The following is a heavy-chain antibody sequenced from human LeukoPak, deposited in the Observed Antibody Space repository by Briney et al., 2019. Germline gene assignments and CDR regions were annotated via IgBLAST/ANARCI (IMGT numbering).Heavy chain of an antibody. CDR3: ARDVNVVVVPAAQAEGHWFDP. J-gene: IGHJ5*02. CDR2: IIPIFGTA. D-gene: IGHD2-2*01. Sequence: GASVKVSCKASGGTFSSYAISWVRQAPGQGLEWMGRIIPIFGTANYAQKFQGRVAITTDESTSTAYMELSSLRSEDTAVYYCARDVNVVVVPAAQAEGHWFDPWGQGTLVTVSS. CDR1: GGTFSSYA. V-gene: IGHV1-69*05.